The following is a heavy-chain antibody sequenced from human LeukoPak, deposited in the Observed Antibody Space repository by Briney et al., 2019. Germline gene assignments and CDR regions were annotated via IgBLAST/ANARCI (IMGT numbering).Heavy chain of an antibody. Sequence: GGSLRLSCAASGLTFSDHYMDWVRQAPGKGLEWVGRTSNKGNTYTAEYAASVKGRFTISRDGSANSLYLQMNSLKIEDTAVYYCARDLFEYYGSGSYFDYWGQGTLVTVSS. V-gene: IGHV3-72*01. J-gene: IGHJ4*02. CDR3: ARDLFEYYGSGSYFDY. CDR1: GLTFSDHY. CDR2: TSNKGNTYTA. D-gene: IGHD3-10*01.